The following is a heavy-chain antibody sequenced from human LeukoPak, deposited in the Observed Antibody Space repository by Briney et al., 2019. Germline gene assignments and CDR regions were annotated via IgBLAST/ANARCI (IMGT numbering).Heavy chain of an antibody. Sequence: GGSLRLSCAASGFTFSGSAIHWVRQASGKGLEWVGRIRSKSNSYATGYAASVKGRFTISRDESKNTAFLQMDSLKTEDTAVYYCTRPSDRSDYYGLDYWGQGTLVTVPS. D-gene: IGHD3-22*01. V-gene: IGHV3-73*01. J-gene: IGHJ4*02. CDR1: GFTFSGSA. CDR3: TRPSDRSDYYGLDY. CDR2: IRSKSNSYAT.